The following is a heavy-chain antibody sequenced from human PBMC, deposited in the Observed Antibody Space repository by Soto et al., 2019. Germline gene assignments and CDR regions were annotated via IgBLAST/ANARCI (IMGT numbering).Heavy chain of an antibody. CDR2: IYYSGST. D-gene: IGHD3-10*01. V-gene: IGHV4-31*03. J-gene: IGHJ6*02. Sequence: QVQLQESGPGLVKPSQTLSLTCTVSGGSISSGGYYWSWIRQHPGKGLEWIGYIYYSGSTYYNPSLKRRVTISVDTSKNQFSLKLSSVTAADTAVYYCARDIYYYGSGNAPFYYYYGMDVWGQGTTVTVSS. CDR3: ARDIYYYGSGNAPFYYYYGMDV. CDR1: GGSISSGGYY.